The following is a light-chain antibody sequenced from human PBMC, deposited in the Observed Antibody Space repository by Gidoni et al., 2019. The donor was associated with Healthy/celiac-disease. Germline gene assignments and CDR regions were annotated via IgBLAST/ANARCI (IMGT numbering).Light chain of an antibody. CDR3: QQRSNWRFT. CDR1: HSGSSC. V-gene: IGKV3-11*01. CDR2: DAS. Sequence: PPTLALAPGERATLSCRGSHSGSSCVSCYQQKPGEAPRRLIYDASNSAAGIPARWSGRGSWTNFILTSSSLEPEDDAVYYYQQRSNWRFTFGPGTKVEIK. J-gene: IGKJ3*01.